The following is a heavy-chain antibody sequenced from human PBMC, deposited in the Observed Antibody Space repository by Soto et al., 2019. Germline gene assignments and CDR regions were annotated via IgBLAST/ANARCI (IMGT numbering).Heavy chain of an antibody. D-gene: IGHD4-17*01. J-gene: IGHJ6*02. CDR3: SRATTAHNYNYYSGLAV. V-gene: IGHV4-34*01. CDR1: AASFSGYY. Sequence: PSETLSLTCAVYAASFSGYYWRWFRLPPGKGMEGIGGIKHSGSTNYNPSLKSRVTISVDTSKNQFSLKLSSVTAADTAVYYCSRATTAHNYNYYSGLAVCGQGSKVADSS. CDR2: IKHSGST.